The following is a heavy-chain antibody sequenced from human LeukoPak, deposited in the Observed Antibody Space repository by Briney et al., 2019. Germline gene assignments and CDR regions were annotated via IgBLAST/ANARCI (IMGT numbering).Heavy chain of an antibody. Sequence: SETLSLTCTVSGGSISNYYWSWIRQPPGRRLEWIGYIYYSGTTYYNPSLRSRVTISVDTSKSQFSLKLTSVTAADTAVYYCARDRHSSGWFDYWGQGTLVTVSS. J-gene: IGHJ4*02. V-gene: IGHV4-59*01. D-gene: IGHD6-19*01. CDR3: ARDRHSSGWFDY. CDR2: IYYSGTT. CDR1: GGSISNYY.